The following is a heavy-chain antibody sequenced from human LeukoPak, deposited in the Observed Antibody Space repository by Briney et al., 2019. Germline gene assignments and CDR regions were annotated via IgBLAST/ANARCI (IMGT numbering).Heavy chain of an antibody. CDR1: GKSLTRVS. Sequence: GASVKVSCKVSGKSLTRVSIHWVRQSPGKGLEWMGGLDPEHGGRFYAQTFQGRVTITEDASTDTAYMELNRLRSEDTAVYYCATATIIWGSYRSWLDTWGQGTLVTVSS. D-gene: IGHD3-16*02. V-gene: IGHV1-24*01. CDR3: ATATIIWGSYRSWLDT. J-gene: IGHJ5*02. CDR2: LDPEHGGR.